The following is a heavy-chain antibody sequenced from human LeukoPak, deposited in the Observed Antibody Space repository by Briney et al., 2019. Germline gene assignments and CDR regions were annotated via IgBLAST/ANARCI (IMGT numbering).Heavy chain of an antibody. CDR3: ARRGGNYGDYENWFDP. V-gene: IGHV4-59*08. CDR1: GGSISSYY. CDR2: IYYSGST. J-gene: IGHJ5*02. Sequence: SETLSLTCTVSGGSISSYYWSWIRQPPGKGLEWIGYIYYSGSTNYNPSLKSRVTISVDTSKNQFSLKLSSVTAADTAVYYCARRGGNYGDYENWFDPWGRGTLVTVSS. D-gene: IGHD4-17*01.